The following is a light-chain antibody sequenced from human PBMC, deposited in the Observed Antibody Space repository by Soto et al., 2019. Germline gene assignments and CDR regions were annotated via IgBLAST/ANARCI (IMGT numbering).Light chain of an antibody. CDR3: MQALQTPPT. Sequence: DIVMTQSPLSVAVTPGHPAVISCMPSHSLLHSNGYNYLDWYLQKPGQSPQLLIYLGSNRSSGVPDRFSGSGSGTDFTLKISRVEAEDVGVYYCMQALQTPPTFGQGTRLEIK. J-gene: IGKJ5*01. V-gene: IGKV2-28*01. CDR2: LGS. CDR1: HSLLHSNGYNY.